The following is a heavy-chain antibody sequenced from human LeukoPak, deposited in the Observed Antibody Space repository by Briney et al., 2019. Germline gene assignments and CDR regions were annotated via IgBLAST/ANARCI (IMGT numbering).Heavy chain of an antibody. D-gene: IGHD5-24*01. Sequence: GGSLRLSCAASGFTFSSYAMHWVRQAPGKGLEWVAVISYDGSNKYYADSVKGRFTISRDNSKNTLYLQMNSLRAEDTAVYYCARDNDGDGLEKIDYWGQGTLVTVSS. J-gene: IGHJ4*02. CDR1: GFTFSSYA. V-gene: IGHV3-30-3*01. CDR2: ISYDGSNK. CDR3: ARDNDGDGLEKIDY.